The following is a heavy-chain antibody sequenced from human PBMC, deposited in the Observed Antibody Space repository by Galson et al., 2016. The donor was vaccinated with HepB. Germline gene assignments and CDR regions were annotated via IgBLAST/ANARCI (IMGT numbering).Heavy chain of an antibody. CDR1: GFISSDQA. D-gene: IGHD1-26*01. J-gene: IGHJ4*02. Sequence: SLRLSCAGSGFISSDQAMSWVRQAPGKGLEWVSAINGGGDTTFYADSVKGRFIVSRDNSEDTLYLQMNSLRAEDTALYYRARHNLGAAFVQFWGPGTLVTVSS. CDR2: INGGGDTT. V-gene: IGHV3-23*01. CDR3: ARHNLGAAFVQF.